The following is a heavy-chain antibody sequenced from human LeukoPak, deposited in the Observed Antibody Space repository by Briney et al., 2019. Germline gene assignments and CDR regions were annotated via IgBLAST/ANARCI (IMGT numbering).Heavy chain of an antibody. CDR2: IYYSGKT. CDR1: GGSINGGDYY. CDR3: ARSKAHLSTSWYGTWFDP. D-gene: IGHD2-2*01. J-gene: IGHJ5*02. V-gene: IGHV4-30-4*01. Sequence: SETLSLTCTVSGGSINGGDYYWSWIRQPPGKGLEWIGYIYYSGKTYYNPSLKSRVTISVDTSKNQFSLKLSSVTAADTAVYYCARSKAHLSTSWYGTWFDPWGQGTLVTVSS.